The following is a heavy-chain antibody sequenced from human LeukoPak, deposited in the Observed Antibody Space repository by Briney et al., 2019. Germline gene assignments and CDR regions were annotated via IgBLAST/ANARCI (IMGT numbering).Heavy chain of an antibody. CDR2: IYTSGST. V-gene: IGHV4-61*02. CDR1: GGSISSGSYY. CDR3: ARDLYTSGSSHYYYYMAV. Sequence: SETLSLTCTVSGGSISSGSYYWSWIRQPAGRGLEWIGRIYTSGSTNYNPSLKSRVTISVDKSKNQFSLKLSSVTAADTAVYYCARDLYTSGSSHYYYYMAVWGNGTTVTVSS. D-gene: IGHD3-10*01. J-gene: IGHJ6*03.